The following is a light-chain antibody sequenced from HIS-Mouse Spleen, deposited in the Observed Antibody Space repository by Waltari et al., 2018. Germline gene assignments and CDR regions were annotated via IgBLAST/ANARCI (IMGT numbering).Light chain of an antibody. CDR3: CSYAGSYTGV. J-gene: IGLJ1*01. CDR1: SSDFGGYNY. CDR2: DVR. Sequence: QSALTQPRSVSGSPGQSVTISCTGTSSDFGGYNYVSWSQQHPGKAPQLSIYDVRKRPSGVPDRFSGSKSGNTASLTISGLQAEDEADYYCCSYAGSYTGVFGTGTKVTVL. V-gene: IGLV2-11*01.